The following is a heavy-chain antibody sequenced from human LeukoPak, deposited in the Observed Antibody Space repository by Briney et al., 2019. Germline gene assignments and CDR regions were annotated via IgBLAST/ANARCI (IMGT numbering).Heavy chain of an antibody. V-gene: IGHV1-69*13. D-gene: IGHD1-26*01. CDR1: GYTFTSYG. CDR3: ARPYYADAFDI. Sequence: ASVKVSCKASGYTFTSYGISWVRQAPGQGLEWMGGIIPIFGTANYAQKFQGRVTITADESTSTAYMELSSLRSEDTAVYYCARPYYADAFDIWGQGTMVTVSS. J-gene: IGHJ3*02. CDR2: IIPIFGTA.